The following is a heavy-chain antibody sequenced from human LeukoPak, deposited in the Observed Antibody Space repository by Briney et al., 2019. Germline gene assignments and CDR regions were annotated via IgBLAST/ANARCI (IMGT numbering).Heavy chain of an antibody. CDR2: TYPGDSDT. Sequence: GESLKISCKGSGYSFTSYWIGWVRQMPGKGLEWMGITYPGDSDTRYSPSFQGQVTISADKSISTAYLQWSSLKASDTAMYYCARFTHYYDSSGYYYYFDYWGQGTLVTVSS. V-gene: IGHV5-51*01. D-gene: IGHD3-22*01. J-gene: IGHJ4*02. CDR3: ARFTHYYDSSGYYYYFDY. CDR1: GYSFTSYW.